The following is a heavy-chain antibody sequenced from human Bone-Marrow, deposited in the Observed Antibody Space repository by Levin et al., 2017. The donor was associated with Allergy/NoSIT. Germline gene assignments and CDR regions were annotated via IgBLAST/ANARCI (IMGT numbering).Heavy chain of an antibody. J-gene: IGHJ3*01. V-gene: IGHV3-30*04. Sequence: GGSLRLSCAASGFTFGSYALHWVRQAPGKGLEWVALISYDGSNKYYADSVQGRFIISRDNSRNTLYLQLTSLRAEDTAIYFCARDLGDGYNAWGAFDVWGQGTMVTVSS. CDR3: ARDLGDGYNAWGAFDV. CDR2: ISYDGSNK. CDR1: GFTFGSYA. D-gene: IGHD5-24*01.